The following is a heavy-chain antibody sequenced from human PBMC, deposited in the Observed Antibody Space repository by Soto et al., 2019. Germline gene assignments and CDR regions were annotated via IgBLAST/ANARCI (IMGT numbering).Heavy chain of an antibody. V-gene: IGHV3-74*01. CDR3: VRDYLYAFDI. CDR2: INRDGSGT. J-gene: IGHJ3*02. CDR1: GFTFSSYW. Sequence: QPGGSLRLSCAASGFTFSSYWMHWVRQAPGKGLVWVSRINRDGSGTNYADSVKGRFTISRDNAKSTLYLQMDSLRAEDTAVYYCVRDYLYAFDIWGHGTMVTVSS.